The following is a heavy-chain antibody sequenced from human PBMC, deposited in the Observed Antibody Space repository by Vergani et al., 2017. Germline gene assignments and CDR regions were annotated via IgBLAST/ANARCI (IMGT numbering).Heavy chain of an antibody. CDR1: GFTFSSYA. V-gene: IGHV3-23*01. CDR3: AKGIAAAGTDHDYY. Sequence: EVQLLESGGGLVQPGGSLRLSCAASGFTFSSYAMSWVRQAPGKGLEWVSAISGSGGSTYYADSVKVRFTISRDNSNNTLYLQMNSLRAEDTAVYYCAKGIAAAGTDHDYYWGQGTLVTVSA. D-gene: IGHD6-13*01. CDR2: ISGSGGST. J-gene: IGHJ4*02.